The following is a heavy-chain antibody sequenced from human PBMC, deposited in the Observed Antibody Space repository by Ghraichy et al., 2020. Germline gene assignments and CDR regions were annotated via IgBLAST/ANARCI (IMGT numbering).Heavy chain of an antibody. CDR3: SRDFATFGSGNFDP. CDR1: GGSFSGYY. V-gene: IGHV4-34*01. J-gene: IGHJ5*02. Sequence: SETLSLTCAVYGGSFSGYYWSWIRQPPGKGLEWIGEINHSGRTNYNPSLKSRVTISVDTSKNQFSLKLGSVTAADTAVYYCSRDFATFGSGNFDPWGQGTLVTVSS. D-gene: IGHD3-10*01. CDR2: INHSGRT.